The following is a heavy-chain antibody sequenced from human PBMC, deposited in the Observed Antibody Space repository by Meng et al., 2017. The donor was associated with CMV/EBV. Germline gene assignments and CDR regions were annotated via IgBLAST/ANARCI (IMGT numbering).Heavy chain of an antibody. J-gene: IGHJ6*02. V-gene: IGHV4-38-2*02. CDR3: ARGRDAVRYYYYYGMDV. CDR1: GYSISSGYY. CDR2: IYHSGST. D-gene: IGHD4-11*01. Sequence: SETLSLTCTVSGYSISSGYYWGWIRQPPGKGLEWIGSIYHSGSTYYNPSLKSRVTIPVDTSKNQFSLKLSSVTAADTAVYYCARGRDAVRYYYYYGMDVWGQGTTVTVSS.